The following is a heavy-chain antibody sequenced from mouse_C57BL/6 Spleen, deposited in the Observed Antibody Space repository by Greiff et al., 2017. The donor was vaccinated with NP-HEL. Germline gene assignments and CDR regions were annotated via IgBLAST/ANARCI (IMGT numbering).Heavy chain of an antibody. CDR1: GYTFTDYY. Sequence: EVQLQQSGPELVKPGASVKISCKASGYTFTDYYMNWVKQSHGKSLEWIGDINPNNGGTSYNQKFKGKATLTVDKSSSTAYMELRSLTSEYSAVYYCERAGYSYAMDNRGQGTSVTVSS. D-gene: IGHD2-3*01. CDR2: INPNNGGT. J-gene: IGHJ4*01. V-gene: IGHV1-26*01. CDR3: ERAGYSYAMDN.